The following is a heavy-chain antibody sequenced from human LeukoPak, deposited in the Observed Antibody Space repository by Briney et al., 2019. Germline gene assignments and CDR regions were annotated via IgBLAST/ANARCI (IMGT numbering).Heavy chain of an antibody. J-gene: IGHJ6*02. CDR1: GYTFTGYY. CDR3: ARERLPLSSGWVYYYYYGMDV. V-gene: IGHV1-2*04. D-gene: IGHD6-19*01. Sequence: GASVKVSCKASGYTFTGYYMHWVRQAPGQGLEWMGWINPNSGGTNYAQKFQGWVTMTRDTSISTAYMELSRLRSDDTAVYYCARERLPLSSGWVYYYYYGMDVWGQGTTVTVSS. CDR2: INPNSGGT.